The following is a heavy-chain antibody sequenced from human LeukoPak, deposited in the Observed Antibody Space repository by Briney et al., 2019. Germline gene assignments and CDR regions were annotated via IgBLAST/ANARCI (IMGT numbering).Heavy chain of an antibody. J-gene: IGHJ4*02. CDR2: IYPGDSDT. D-gene: IGHD3-22*01. CDR3: ARLDDSSGYYSHFDY. V-gene: IGHV5-51*01. CDR1: GYSFTSYW. Sequence: GESLKISCKGSGYSFTSYWIGWVRQMPGKGLEWMGIIYPGDSDTRYSPSFQGQVTISADKSISTAYLQWSSLKASDTAIYYCARLDDSSGYYSHFDYWGQGTLVTVSS.